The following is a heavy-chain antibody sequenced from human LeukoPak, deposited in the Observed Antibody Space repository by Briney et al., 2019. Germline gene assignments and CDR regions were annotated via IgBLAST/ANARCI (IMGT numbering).Heavy chain of an antibody. CDR1: GYSISSGYY. D-gene: IGHD6-19*01. J-gene: IGHJ4*02. V-gene: IGHV4-38-2*01. Sequence: SETLSLTCAVSGYSISSGYYWGWIRQPPGKGLEWIGSIYHSGSTYYNPSLKSRVTISVDTSKNQFSLKLSSVTAADTAVYYCARRTVAGIFDYWGQETLVTVSS. CDR3: ARRTVAGIFDY. CDR2: IYHSGST.